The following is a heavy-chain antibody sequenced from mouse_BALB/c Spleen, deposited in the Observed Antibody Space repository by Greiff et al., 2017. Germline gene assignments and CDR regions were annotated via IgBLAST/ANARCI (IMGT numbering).Heavy chain of an antibody. D-gene: IGHD1-1*01. J-gene: IGHJ1*01. CDR2: ISSGSSTI. CDR1: GFTFSSFG. Sequence: EVQVVESGGGLVQPGGSRKLSCAASGFTFSSFGMHWVRQAPEKGLEWVAYISSGSSTIYYADTVKGRFTISRDNPKNTLFLQMTSLRSEDTAMYYCARGYYCSSYWYFDVWGAGTTVTVSS. CDR3: ARGYYCSSYWYFDV. V-gene: IGHV5-17*02.